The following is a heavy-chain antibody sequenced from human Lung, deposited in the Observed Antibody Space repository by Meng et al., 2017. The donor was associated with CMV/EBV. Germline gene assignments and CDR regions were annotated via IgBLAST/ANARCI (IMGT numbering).Heavy chain of an antibody. CDR2: ISTSSSYI. CDR1: GFTLSRYS. Sequence: GGSLRLXCAASGFTLSRYSMNWVRQAPGKGLEWVSSISTSSSYIYYRDSVKGRFTISRDNAMNSLSLQMKSLRAEDTVVYYCARVLETGAAFDVWGQGTMVTVSS. CDR3: ARVLETGAAFDV. D-gene: IGHD3-3*01. V-gene: IGHV3-21*01. J-gene: IGHJ3*01.